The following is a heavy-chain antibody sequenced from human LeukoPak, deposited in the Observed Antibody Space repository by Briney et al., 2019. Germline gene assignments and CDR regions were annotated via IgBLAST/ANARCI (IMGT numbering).Heavy chain of an antibody. D-gene: IGHD2-2*01. V-gene: IGHV4-31*03. J-gene: IGHJ4*02. CDR2: IYYSGST. CDR1: GGSISSGGSY. Sequence: SETLSLTCTVSGGSISSGGSYWSWIRQHPGKGLEWIGYIYYSGSTYYNPSLKSRVTISVDTSKNQFSLKLSSVTAADTAVYYCASAASRYYFDYWGQGTLVTVSS. CDR3: ASAASRYYFDY.